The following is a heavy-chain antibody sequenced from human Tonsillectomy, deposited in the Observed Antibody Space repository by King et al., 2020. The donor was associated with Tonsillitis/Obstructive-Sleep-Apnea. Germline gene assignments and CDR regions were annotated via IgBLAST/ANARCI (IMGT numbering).Heavy chain of an antibody. CDR3: TTVDYHHLDRLFYY. Sequence: VQLVESGGGLVKPGGSLRLSCAASGFTFSNAWMNWVRQAPGKGLEGVGRIKSKTDGGTTDYAAPVKGRFIISRDESKNTLYLQMNSLKTEDTAVYYCTTVDYHHLDRLFYYWGQGTLVAVSS. CDR2: IKSKTDGGTT. V-gene: IGHV3-15*07. D-gene: IGHD4-11*01. CDR1: GFTFSNAW. J-gene: IGHJ4*02.